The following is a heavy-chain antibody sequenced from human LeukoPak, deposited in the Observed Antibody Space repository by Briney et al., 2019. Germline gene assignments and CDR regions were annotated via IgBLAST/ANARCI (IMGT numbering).Heavy chain of an antibody. D-gene: IGHD4-23*01. CDR3: ARTVVTPGRAFDI. V-gene: IGHV1-69*13. CDR2: IIPIFGTA. Sequence: SVKVSCKASGGTFSSYAISWVRQAPGQGLEWMGGIIPIFGTANYAQKFQGRVTITADESTSTAYMELSSLRSEDTAVYYCARTVVTPGRAFDIWGQGTMVTVSS. J-gene: IGHJ3*02. CDR1: GGTFSSYA.